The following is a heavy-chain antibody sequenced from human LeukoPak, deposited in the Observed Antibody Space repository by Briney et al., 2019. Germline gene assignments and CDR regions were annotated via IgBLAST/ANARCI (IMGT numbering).Heavy chain of an antibody. CDR2: INHSGST. Sequence: AETLSLTCAVYGVSFSGYYWSWVRQPPGKGLEWLGEINHSGSTNYNPSLRSRVTTSVDTSKNQCSLKLSSVTAADTAVYYCARGPRPYGVLIGGCSFDYWGEGSLVSVSS. V-gene: IGHV4-34*01. D-gene: IGHD2-15*01. J-gene: IGHJ4*02. CDR3: ARGPRPYGVLIGGCSFDY. CDR1: GVSFSGYY.